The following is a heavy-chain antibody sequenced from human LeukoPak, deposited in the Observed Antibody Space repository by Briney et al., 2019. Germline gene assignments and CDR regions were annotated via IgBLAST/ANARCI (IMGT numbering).Heavy chain of an antibody. CDR3: ARDLWFGELRDYYYMDV. J-gene: IGHJ6*03. CDR2: INPNSGGT. V-gene: IGHV1-2*02. Sequence: ASVKVSCKASGYTFTGYYMHWVRQAPGQGLEWMGWINPNSGGTNYAQKFQGRVTMTRDTSISTAYMELSRLRSDDTAVYYCARDLWFGELRDYYYMDVWGKGTTVTVSS. CDR1: GYTFTGYY. D-gene: IGHD3-10*01.